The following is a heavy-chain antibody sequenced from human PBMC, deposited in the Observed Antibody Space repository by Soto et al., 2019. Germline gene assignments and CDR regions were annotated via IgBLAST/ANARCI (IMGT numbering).Heavy chain of an antibody. CDR3: ARDSREQWRVREGYYYYYYGMDV. CDR1: GDSVASNSAA. J-gene: IGHJ6*02. CDR2: TYYRSKWYN. V-gene: IGHV6-1*01. D-gene: IGHD6-19*01. Sequence: PSQTLSLTCAISGDSVASNSAAWNWIRQSPSRGLEWLGRTYYRSKWYNDYAVSVKSRITNNPDTSKNQFSLQLNSGTPEDTAVYYCARDSREQWRVREGYYYYYYGMDVWGQGTTVTSP.